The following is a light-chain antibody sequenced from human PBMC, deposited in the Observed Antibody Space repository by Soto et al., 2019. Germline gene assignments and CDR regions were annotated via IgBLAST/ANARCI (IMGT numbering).Light chain of an antibody. CDR3: QELNTYPWT. V-gene: IGKV1-9*01. CDR1: QGISSY. J-gene: IGKJ1*01. Sequence: DIHLTQSPSFLSASVRDRVTITCRASQGISSYLAWYQQKPGKAPKLLIYAASTLQSGVPSRFSGSGSGTEFTLTISSLQPEDFATYYCQELNTYPWTFGQGTKVEIK. CDR2: AAS.